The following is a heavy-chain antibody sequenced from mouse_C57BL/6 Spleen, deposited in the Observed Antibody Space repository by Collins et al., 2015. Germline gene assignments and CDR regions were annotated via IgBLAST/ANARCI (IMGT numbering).Heavy chain of an antibody. J-gene: IGHJ2*01. CDR3: ARGDVGGYY. V-gene: IGHV1-50*01. D-gene: IGHD3-1*01. CDR1: GYTFTSYW. Sequence: QVQLQQPGAELVKPGASVKLSCKASGYTFTSYWMQWLKQRPGQGLEWIGEIDPSDSYTNYNQKFKGKATLTVDTSSSTAYMQLSSLTSEDSAVYYCARGDVGGYYWGQGTTLTVSS. CDR2: IDPSDSYT.